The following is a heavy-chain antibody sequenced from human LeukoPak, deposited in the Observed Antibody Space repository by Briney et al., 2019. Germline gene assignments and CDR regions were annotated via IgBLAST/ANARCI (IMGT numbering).Heavy chain of an antibody. CDR1: GFTFSASP. V-gene: IGHV3-73*01. CDR2: IRVKANSYAT. Sequence: GGSLKLSCAASGFTFSASPMHWVRQASGKGLVWVGRIRVKANSYATAYGASVKGRFTISRDDSKNTAYLEMNSLKTEDTAVYYCTRQPVGTGTCDYWGQGTLVTVSS. J-gene: IGHJ4*02. CDR3: TRQPVGTGTCDY. D-gene: IGHD7-27*01.